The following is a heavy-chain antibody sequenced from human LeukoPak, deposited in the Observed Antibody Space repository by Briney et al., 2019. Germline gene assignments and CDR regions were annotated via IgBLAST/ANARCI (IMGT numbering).Heavy chain of an antibody. J-gene: IGHJ4*02. CDR1: GYTFTSYD. Sequence: ASVKVSCKASGYTFTSYDINWVRQATGQGLEWMGWMNPNSGNTGYAQKFQGRVTMTWNTSISTAYMELSSLRSEDTAVYYCAGGYDYVWGSQSPHFDYWGQGTLVTVSS. V-gene: IGHV1-8*01. CDR3: AGGYDYVWGSQSPHFDY. D-gene: IGHD3-16*01. CDR2: MNPNSGNT.